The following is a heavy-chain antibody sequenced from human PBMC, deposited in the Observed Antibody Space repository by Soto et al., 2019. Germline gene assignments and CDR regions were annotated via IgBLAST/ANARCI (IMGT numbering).Heavy chain of an antibody. CDR3: AKVRYSSPMGYYYGMDV. Sequence: QIQLEQSWGEVKKPGSSVKVSCKASGVTFSKFIMTWVRQAPGLGLEWVGGIIPIFGTANYAQKFQGRVTITADESTSTSYLEVSNLRSEDTAVYYCAKVRYSSPMGYYYGMDVWGQGTAVTVSS. V-gene: IGHV1-69*01. D-gene: IGHD6-19*01. CDR1: GVTFSKFI. CDR2: IIPIFGTA. J-gene: IGHJ6*02.